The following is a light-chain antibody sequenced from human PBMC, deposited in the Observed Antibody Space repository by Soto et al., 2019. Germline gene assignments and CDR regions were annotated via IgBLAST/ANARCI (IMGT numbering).Light chain of an antibody. CDR3: LQDYNFPLT. V-gene: IGKV1-6*01. Sequence: AIPMPQSPSSLSASVGDRVTITCRASQGFSTDFGWYQQKPGKAPKLLIYAASSLQSGVPSRFSGSGSGTDFTLTISSLQPEDFATYYCLQDYNFPLTVGQGTKVEIK. CDR1: QGFSTD. J-gene: IGKJ1*01. CDR2: AAS.